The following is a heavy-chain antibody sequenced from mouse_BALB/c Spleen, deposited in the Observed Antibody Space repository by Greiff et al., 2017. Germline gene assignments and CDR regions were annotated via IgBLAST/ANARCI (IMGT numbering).Heavy chain of an antibody. Sequence: EVKLVESGGGLVKPGGSLKLSCAASGFTFSSYAMSWVRQTPEKRLEWVASISSGGSTYYPDSVKGRFTISRDNARNILYLQMSSLRSEDTAMYYCARTPITTVFDYWGQGTTLTVSS. CDR3: ARTPITTVFDY. V-gene: IGHV5-6-5*01. J-gene: IGHJ2*01. D-gene: IGHD1-1*01. CDR2: ISSGGST. CDR1: GFTFSSYA.